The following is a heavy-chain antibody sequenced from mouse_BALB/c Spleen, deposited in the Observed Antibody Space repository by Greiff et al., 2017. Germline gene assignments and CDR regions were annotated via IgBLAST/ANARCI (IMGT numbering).Heavy chain of an antibody. CDR1: GYSITSDYA. CDR2: ISYSGST. CDR3: ARTGDYDGGFAY. J-gene: IGHJ3*01. V-gene: IGHV3-2*02. Sequence: EVQLQQSGPGLVKPSQSLSLTCTVTGYSITSDYAWNWIRQFPGNKLEWMGYISYSGSTSYNPSLKSRISITRDTSKNQFFLQLNSVTTEDTATYYCARTGDYDGGFAYWGQGTLVTVSA. D-gene: IGHD2-4*01.